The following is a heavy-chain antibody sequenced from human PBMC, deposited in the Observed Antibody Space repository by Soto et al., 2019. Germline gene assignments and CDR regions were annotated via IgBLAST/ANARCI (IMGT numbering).Heavy chain of an antibody. Sequence: PSETLSLTCAVCGVSISSGNWWTWVRQSPQRGLEYIGEIFHDGTANYYPSFERRVAISVDTSKNQLSLKLTSVTAADTAIYFCARLVYDTRLNYMYFDFWGQGTLVTVSS. J-gene: IGHJ4*02. D-gene: IGHD3-10*01. V-gene: IGHV4-4*02. CDR2: IFHDGTA. CDR3: ARLVYDTRLNYMYFDF. CDR1: GVSISSGNW.